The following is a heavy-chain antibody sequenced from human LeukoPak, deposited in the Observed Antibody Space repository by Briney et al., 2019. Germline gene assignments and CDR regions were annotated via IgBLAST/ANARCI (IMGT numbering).Heavy chain of an antibody. V-gene: IGHV4-59*08. CDR2: IYYSGST. CDR3: ARLSGDGYSLDY. CDR1: GGSISNYY. Sequence: PSETLSLTCTASGGSISNYYWSWLRQPPGKGLEWIGYIYYSGSTDYNPSLKSRVTISVDTSKNQFSLKLNSVTAADTAVYYCARLSGDGYSLDYWGQGTLVTVSS. D-gene: IGHD5-24*01. J-gene: IGHJ4*02.